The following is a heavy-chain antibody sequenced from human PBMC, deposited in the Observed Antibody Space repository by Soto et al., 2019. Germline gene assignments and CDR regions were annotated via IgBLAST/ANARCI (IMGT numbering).Heavy chain of an antibody. Sequence: QITLKESGPTLVKPTQTLTLTCTFSGFSLSTSGVGVGWIRQPPGKALEWLALIYWDDDKRYSPSLKSRLTTTKDPPKTRVFLKMTNMALVDTATFYCAHRLAATGCFDSGGQGPLVPFS. CDR1: GFSLSTSGVG. D-gene: IGHD6-25*01. CDR2: IYWDDDK. V-gene: IGHV2-5*02. J-gene: IGHJ4*02. CDR3: AHRLAATGCFDS.